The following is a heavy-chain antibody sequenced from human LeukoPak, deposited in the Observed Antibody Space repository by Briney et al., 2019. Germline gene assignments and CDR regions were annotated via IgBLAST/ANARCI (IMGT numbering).Heavy chain of an antibody. CDR1: GGSFSGYY. CDR2: INHSGST. V-gene: IGHV4-34*01. Sequence: SGTLSLTCAVYGGSFSGYYWSWIRPPPGKGLEWVGEINHSGSTHYNPSLKSLVTISVDTSMNQFSLKLSSVTAADTAGYYCARDRGSSWYWFDPWGQGTLVTVSS. CDR3: ARDRGSSWYWFDP. D-gene: IGHD6-13*01. J-gene: IGHJ5*02.